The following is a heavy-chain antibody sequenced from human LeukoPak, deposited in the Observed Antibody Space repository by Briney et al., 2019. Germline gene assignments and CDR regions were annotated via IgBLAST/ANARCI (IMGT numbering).Heavy chain of an antibody. CDR3: ARGASYSSSWYQWSTYYYYYMDV. D-gene: IGHD6-13*01. Sequence: SETLSLTCAVSGGSISSSNWWSWGRQPPGKGLEWIGEIYHSGSTNYNPSLKSRVTISVDKSKNQFSLKMSSVTAADTAVYYCARGASYSSSWYQWSTYYYYYMDVRGKGTTVTVSS. CDR1: GGSISSSNW. CDR2: IYHSGST. J-gene: IGHJ6*03. V-gene: IGHV4-4*02.